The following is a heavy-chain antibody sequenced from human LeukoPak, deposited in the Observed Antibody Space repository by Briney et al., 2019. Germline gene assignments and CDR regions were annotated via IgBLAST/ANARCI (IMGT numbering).Heavy chain of an antibody. D-gene: IGHD6-19*01. CDR2: IIPIFGTA. CDR1: GGTFSSYA. V-gene: IGHV1-69*13. Sequence: GASVKVSCKASGGTFSSYAISWVRQAPGQGLEWMGGIIPIFGTANYAQKFQGRVTITADESTSTAYMELSSLRSEDTAVYYCASSRRRTVAGTRPFDYWGQGTLVTVSS. CDR3: ASSRRRTVAGTRPFDY. J-gene: IGHJ4*02.